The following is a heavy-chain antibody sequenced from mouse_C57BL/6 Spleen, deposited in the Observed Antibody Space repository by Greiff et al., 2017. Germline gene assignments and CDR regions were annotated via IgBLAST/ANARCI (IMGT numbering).Heavy chain of an antibody. J-gene: IGHJ4*01. V-gene: IGHV3-6*01. CDR3: ARGFYPYAMDY. Sequence: EVKLEESGPGLVKPSQSLSLTCSVTGYSITSGYYWNWIRQFPGNKLEWMGYISYDGSNNYNPSLKNRISITRDTSKNQCFLKLNSVTTEDTATYYCARGFYPYAMDYWGQGTSVTVSS. CDR1: GYSITSGYY. CDR2: ISYDGSN.